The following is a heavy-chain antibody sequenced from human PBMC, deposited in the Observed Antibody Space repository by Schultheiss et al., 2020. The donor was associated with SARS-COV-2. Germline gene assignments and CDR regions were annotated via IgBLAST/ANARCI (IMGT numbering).Heavy chain of an antibody. CDR2: INSDGSST. CDR3: VADIVVVKDV. V-gene: IGHV3-74*01. CDR1: GFTFSSYW. J-gene: IGHJ6*04. D-gene: IGHD2-2*01. Sequence: GESLKISCAASGFTFSSYWMHWVRQAPGKGLVWVSRINSDGSSTSYADSVKGRFTISRDNAKNTLYLQMNSLRAEDTAVYYCVADIVVVKDVWGKGTTVTVSS.